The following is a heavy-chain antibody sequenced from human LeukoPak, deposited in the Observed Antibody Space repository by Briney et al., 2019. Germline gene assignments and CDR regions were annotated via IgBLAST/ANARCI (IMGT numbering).Heavy chain of an antibody. CDR1: GFIFSNYG. Sequence: GGSLRLSCEASGFIFSNYGMHWVRQAPGKGLEWLALIWYEGQTKFYADSLKGRFTISRDNSGNTLFLHMTNLRVEDTAVYYCAREWGRIAVAGGPGYWGQGALVTVSS. D-gene: IGHD6-19*01. J-gene: IGHJ4*02. CDR3: AREWGRIAVAGGPGY. V-gene: IGHV3-33*01. CDR2: IWYEGQTK.